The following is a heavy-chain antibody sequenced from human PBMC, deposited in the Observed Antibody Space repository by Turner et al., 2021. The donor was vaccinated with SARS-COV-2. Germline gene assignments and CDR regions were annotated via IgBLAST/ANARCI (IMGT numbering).Heavy chain of an antibody. Sequence: EVQLVESGGGLVQPGGSLRLSCAASGFTFSSYSMNWVRQAPGKGLEGVSYISSSSSTIYYADSVKGRFTISRDNAKNSLYLQMNSLRAEDTAVYNCAGVSGSSSYYYYGMDVWGQGTTVTVSS. CDR1: GFTFSSYS. J-gene: IGHJ6*02. D-gene: IGHD6-13*01. CDR2: ISSSSSTI. V-gene: IGHV3-48*01. CDR3: AGVSGSSSYYYYGMDV.